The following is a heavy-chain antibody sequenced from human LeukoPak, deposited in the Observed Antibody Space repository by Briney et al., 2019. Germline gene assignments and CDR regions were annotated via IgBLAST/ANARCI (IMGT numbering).Heavy chain of an antibody. J-gene: IGHJ4*02. Sequence: GGSLRLSCAASGFTFSAYWMHWVRQAPGKGLVWVSRINSDESSTTYADSVKGRFTISRDNAKNTLYLQMNSLRAEDTAVYYCAKSRRAYCSGGSCFGLWDYWGQGTLVTVSS. V-gene: IGHV3-74*01. D-gene: IGHD2-15*01. CDR1: GFTFSAYW. CDR3: AKSRRAYCSGGSCFGLWDY. CDR2: INSDESST.